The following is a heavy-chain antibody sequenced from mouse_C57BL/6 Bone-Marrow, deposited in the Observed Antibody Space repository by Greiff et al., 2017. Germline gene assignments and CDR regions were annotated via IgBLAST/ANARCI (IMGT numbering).Heavy chain of an antibody. J-gene: IGHJ2*01. CDR2: IHPNSGST. CDR1: GYTFTSYW. D-gene: IGHD2-3*01. CDR3: ALYDGYPYYFDY. V-gene: IGHV1-64*01. Sequence: VQLQQPGAELVKPGASVKLSCKASGYTFTSYWMHWVKQRPGQGLEWIGMIHPNSGSTNYNEKFKSKATLTVDKSSSTAYMQLSSLTSEDSAVYCCALYDGYPYYFDYWGQGTTLTVSS.